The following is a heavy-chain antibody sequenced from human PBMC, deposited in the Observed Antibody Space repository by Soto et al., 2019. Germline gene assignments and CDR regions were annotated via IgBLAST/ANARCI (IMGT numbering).Heavy chain of an antibody. CDR1: GYSFTSYW. J-gene: IGHJ4*02. CDR2: IDPSDSYT. CDR3: AGNLVGATRGDY. D-gene: IGHD1-26*01. Sequence: GESLKISCKGSGYSFTSYWISWVRQMPGKGLEWMGRIDPSDSYTNYSPSFQGHVTISADKSISTAYLQWSSLKASDTAMYYCAGNLVGATRGDYWGQGTLVTVSS. V-gene: IGHV5-10-1*01.